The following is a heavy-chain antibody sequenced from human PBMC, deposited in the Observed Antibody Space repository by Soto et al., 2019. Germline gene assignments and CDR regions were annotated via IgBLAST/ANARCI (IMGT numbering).Heavy chain of an antibody. CDR3: ASLDSSVRAYYYYGTDV. Sequence: SVKVSCKASGGAFSSYAISWVRQAPGQGLEWMGGIIPIFGTANYAQKFQGRVTITADESTSTAYMELSSLRSEDTAVYYCASLDSSVRAYYYYGTDVWGQGPTVTVSS. J-gene: IGHJ6*02. CDR2: IIPIFGTA. V-gene: IGHV1-69*13. D-gene: IGHD3-10*01. CDR1: GGAFSSYA.